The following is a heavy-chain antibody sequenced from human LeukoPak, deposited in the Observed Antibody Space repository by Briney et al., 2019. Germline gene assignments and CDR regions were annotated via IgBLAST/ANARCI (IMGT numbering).Heavy chain of an antibody. Sequence: ASVKVSCKASGYTFSDYYTHWVRQAPGQGLEWMGWINPNSGGTRYAQQFQGRVTMTRDTSFGTVYMELSTLRSDDTAVYYCARDLSTSSNWELDYWGQGTLVTVSS. CDR2: INPNSGGT. CDR1: GYTFSDYY. D-gene: IGHD1-1*01. V-gene: IGHV1-2*02. CDR3: ARDLSTSSNWELDY. J-gene: IGHJ4*02.